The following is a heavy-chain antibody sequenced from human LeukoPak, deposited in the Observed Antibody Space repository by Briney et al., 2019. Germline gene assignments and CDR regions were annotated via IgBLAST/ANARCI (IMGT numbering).Heavy chain of an antibody. J-gene: IGHJ4*02. D-gene: IGHD6-13*01. CDR2: INPNSGGT. CDR3: ARSIAAADQGDY. V-gene: IGHV1-2*02. Sequence: ASVKVSCKASGYTFTGYYMHWVRQAPGQGLEWMGWINPNSGGTNYAQKFQGRVTMTRDTSISTAYMELSRLRSDDTAVYYCARSIAAADQGDYWGQGTLVTVSS. CDR1: GYTFTGYY.